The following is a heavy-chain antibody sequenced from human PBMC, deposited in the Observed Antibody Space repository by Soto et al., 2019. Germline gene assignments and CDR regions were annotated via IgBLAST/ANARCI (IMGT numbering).Heavy chain of an antibody. J-gene: IGHJ3*01. D-gene: IGHD4-17*01. Sequence: PLQTLSVTCTLSGVSIASVAYCCTWFRQHPGKGLEGIGYISYNGNPHFRTSLTRRLPLSLDTAKNQFSLELSSVIAADTAMYYCARSGLRAVYAFDFWGQGTGVTVSS. CDR3: ARSGLRAVYAFDF. V-gene: IGHV4-31*03. CDR1: GVSIASVAYC. CDR2: ISYNGNP.